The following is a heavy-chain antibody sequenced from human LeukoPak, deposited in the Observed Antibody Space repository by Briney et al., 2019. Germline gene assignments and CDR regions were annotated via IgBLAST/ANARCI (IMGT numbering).Heavy chain of an antibody. D-gene: IGHD3-10*01. J-gene: IGHJ5*02. CDR2: IWYDGSNK. V-gene: IGHV3-33*01. CDR3: GHSGNDYGSGSYNWFDP. Sequence: GGSLRLSCAASGFTFSSYGMHWVRQAPGKGLEWVAVIWYDGSNKYYADSVKGRFTISRDNSKNTLYLQMNSLRAEDTAVYYCGHSGNDYGSGSYNWFDPWGQGTLVTVSS. CDR1: GFTFSSYG.